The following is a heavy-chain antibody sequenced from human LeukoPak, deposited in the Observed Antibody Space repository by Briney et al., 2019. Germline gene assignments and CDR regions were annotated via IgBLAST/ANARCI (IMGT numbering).Heavy chain of an antibody. J-gene: IGHJ4*02. D-gene: IGHD2-8*01. CDR2: IYHSGGT. Sequence: PSETLSLTCAVSGYSISSGYYWGWIRQPPGKGLEWIGSIYHSGGTYYNPSLKSRVTISVDTSKNQFSLKLSSVTAADTAVYYCARQGCTNGVCYGFDYWGQGTLVTVSS. CDR3: ARQGCTNGVCYGFDY. V-gene: IGHV4-38-2*01. CDR1: GYSISSGYY.